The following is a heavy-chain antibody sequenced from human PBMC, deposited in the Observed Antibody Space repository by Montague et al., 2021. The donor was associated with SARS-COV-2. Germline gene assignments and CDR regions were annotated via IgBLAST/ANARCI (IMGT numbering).Heavy chain of an antibody. CDR3: ARHASYDYSKDLYYYYYYGMDV. D-gene: IGHD4-11*01. V-gene: IGHV4-39*01. CDR1: GGSISSSSYY. J-gene: IGHJ6*02. CDR2: IYYSGST. Sequence: SETLSLTCTVSGGSISSSSYYWGWIRQPPGKGLEWIGSIYYSGSTYYNPSLKSRVTIPVDTSKNQFSLKLSSVTAADTAVYYCARHASYDYSKDLYYYYYYGMDVWGQGTTVTVSS.